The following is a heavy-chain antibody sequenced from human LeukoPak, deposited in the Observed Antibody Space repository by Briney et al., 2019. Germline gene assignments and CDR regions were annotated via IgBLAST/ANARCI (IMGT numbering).Heavy chain of an antibody. D-gene: IGHD6-13*01. CDR1: GFIFSNYG. CDR2: ISYDGSNK. CDR3: AMGEADVGIETRIDY. J-gene: IGHJ4*02. Sequence: GGSLRLSRAASGFIFSNYGIHWVRQAPGKGLEWVAIISYDGSNKYYADSVKGRFTISRDNSKNTLYLQMNSLRPEDTAVYYCAMGEADVGIETRIDYWGQGTLVTVSS. V-gene: IGHV3-30*03.